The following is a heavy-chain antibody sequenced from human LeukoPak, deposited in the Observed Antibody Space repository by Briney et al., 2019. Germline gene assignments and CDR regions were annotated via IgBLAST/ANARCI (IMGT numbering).Heavy chain of an antibody. D-gene: IGHD3-3*01. CDR1: GFTFSSYS. J-gene: IGHJ4*02. Sequence: GGSLRLSXAASGFTFSSYSMNWVRQAPGKGLEWVSSISSSSSYIYYADSVKGRFTISRDNAKNSLYLQMNSRRAEDTAVYYFARDRDDFWSGIDYWGQGTLVTVSS. CDR2: ISSSSSYI. V-gene: IGHV3-21*01. CDR3: ARDRDDFWSGIDY.